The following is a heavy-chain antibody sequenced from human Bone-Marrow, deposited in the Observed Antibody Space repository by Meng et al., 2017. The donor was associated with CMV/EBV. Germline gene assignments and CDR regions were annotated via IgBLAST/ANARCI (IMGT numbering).Heavy chain of an antibody. CDR2: IKQDGSEK. D-gene: IGHD6-13*01. Sequence: GGSLRFSCAASGFTFSSYWMSWVRQAPGKGLEWVANIKQDGSEKYYVDSVKGRFTISRDNAKNSLYLQMNSLRAEDTAVYYCARESIATAGVLDYWGQGTLVTVSS. CDR3: ARESIATAGVLDY. CDR1: GFTFSSYW. J-gene: IGHJ4*02. V-gene: IGHV3-7*01.